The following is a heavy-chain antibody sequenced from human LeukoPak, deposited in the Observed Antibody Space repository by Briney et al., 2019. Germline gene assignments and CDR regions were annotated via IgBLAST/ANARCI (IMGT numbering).Heavy chain of an antibody. CDR1: GFTFSSYS. V-gene: IGHV3-48*01. CDR3: ASSRGYSYGYGLFDY. J-gene: IGHJ4*02. D-gene: IGHD5-18*01. CDR2: ISGSSSTI. Sequence: PGGSLRLSCAASGFTFSSYSMNWVRQAPGKGLEWVSYISGSSSTIYYADSVKGRFTISRDNAKNSLYLQMNSLRAEDTAVYYCASSRGYSYGYGLFDYWGQGTLVTVSS.